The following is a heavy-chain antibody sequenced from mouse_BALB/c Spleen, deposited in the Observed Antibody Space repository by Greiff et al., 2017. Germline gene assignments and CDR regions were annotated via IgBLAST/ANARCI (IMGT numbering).Heavy chain of an antibody. V-gene: IGHV5-4*02. Sequence: EVQLVESGGGLVKPGGSLKLSCAASGFTFSDYYMYWVRQTPDKRLEWVATISDGGSYTYYPDSVKGRFTISRDNAKNNLYLQMSSLKSEDTAMYYCERGRGYGYDGVDYWGQGTTLTVSS. CDR2: ISDGGSYT. J-gene: IGHJ2*01. CDR1: GFTFSDYY. D-gene: IGHD2-2*01. CDR3: ERGRGYGYDGVDY.